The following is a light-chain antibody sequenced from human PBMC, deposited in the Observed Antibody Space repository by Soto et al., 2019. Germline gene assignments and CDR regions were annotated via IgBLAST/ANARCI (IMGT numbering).Light chain of an antibody. CDR1: QGIRTY. CDR2: SAS. V-gene: IGKV1-9*01. CDR3: QQSNSYPYT. J-gene: IGKJ2*01. Sequence: DIQLTQSPSFLSASVGDRVTITCRASQGIRTYLAWYQQKPGKAPKLLIYSASTLQSGVPSRFSGSGSGTEFTLTISSLQPEDFASYYCQQSNSYPYTFGQGTKLEIK.